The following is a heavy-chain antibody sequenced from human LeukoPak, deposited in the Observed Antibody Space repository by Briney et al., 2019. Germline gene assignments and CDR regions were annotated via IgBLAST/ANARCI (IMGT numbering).Heavy chain of an antibody. J-gene: IGHJ4*02. D-gene: IGHD3-22*01. Sequence: GGSLRLSCAASGFTFSSYSMNWVRQALGKGLEWVSYISSSSSTIYYADSVKGRFTISRDNAKNSLYLQMNSLRAEDTAVYYCARVLYYDSSGSFGYWGQGTLVTVSS. CDR1: GFTFSSYS. V-gene: IGHV3-48*01. CDR3: ARVLYYDSSGSFGY. CDR2: ISSSSSTI.